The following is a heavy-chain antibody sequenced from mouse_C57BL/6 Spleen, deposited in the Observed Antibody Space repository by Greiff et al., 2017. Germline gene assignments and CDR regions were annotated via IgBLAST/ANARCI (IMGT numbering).Heavy chain of an antibody. D-gene: IGHD2-4*01. CDR3: AREEIYYDYPYYAMDY. CDR1: GYTFTSYW. V-gene: IGHV1-55*01. J-gene: IGHJ4*01. CDR2: IYPGSGST. Sequence: QVQLKQPGAELVKPGASVKMSCKASGYTFTSYWITWVKQRPGQGLEWIGDIYPGSGSTNYNEKFKSKATLTVDTSSSTAYMQLSSLTSEDSAVYYCAREEIYYDYPYYAMDYWGQGTSVTVSS.